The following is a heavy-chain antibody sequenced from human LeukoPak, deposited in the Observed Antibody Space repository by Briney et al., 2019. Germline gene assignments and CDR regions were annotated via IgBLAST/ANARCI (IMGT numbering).Heavy chain of an antibody. V-gene: IGHV1-46*01. CDR2: INPSGGST. D-gene: IGHD3-10*01. J-gene: IGHJ4*02. CDR3: ARNVASGFDS. CDR1: GYTFTTYY. Sequence: ASVKVSCKTSGYTFTTYYIHWVRQAPGQGLEWMGMINPSGGSTSYAQKFQGRVTMTGDTSTSTTYMELNSLRFEDTAVYYCARNVASGFDSWGQGTLATVSS.